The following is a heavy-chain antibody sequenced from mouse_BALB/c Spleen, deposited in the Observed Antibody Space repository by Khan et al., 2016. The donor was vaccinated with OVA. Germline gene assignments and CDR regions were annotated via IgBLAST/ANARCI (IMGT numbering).Heavy chain of an antibody. D-gene: IGHD2-4*01. CDR1: GYSITSEYT. CDR2: ISYSGNT. CDR3: ARKDYYDYDPSPY. Sequence: EVQLQKSGPGLVKPSQSLSLTCTVTGYSITSEYTWNWIRQFPGNKLEWMGFISYSGNTRYNPSLKSRISITRDTSKNQFFLQLNSVTSEDTATYYCARKDYYDYDPSPYWGQGTMVTVSA. J-gene: IGHJ3*01. V-gene: IGHV3-2*02.